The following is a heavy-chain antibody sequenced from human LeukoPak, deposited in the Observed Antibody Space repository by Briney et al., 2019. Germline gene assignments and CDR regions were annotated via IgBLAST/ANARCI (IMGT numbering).Heavy chain of an antibody. D-gene: IGHD6-19*01. Sequence: GGSLRLACAASGFTFSSYWMSWVRQAPGKGLERVAHMNRDGSAKYYVDSVRGRFTISRDNAKNSLFLQMNSLRAEDSAVYYCATTVAGYPNDYLDYWGQGTLVTVSS. J-gene: IGHJ4*02. CDR1: GFTFSSYW. V-gene: IGHV3-7*01. CDR2: MNRDGSAK. CDR3: ATTVAGYPNDYLDY.